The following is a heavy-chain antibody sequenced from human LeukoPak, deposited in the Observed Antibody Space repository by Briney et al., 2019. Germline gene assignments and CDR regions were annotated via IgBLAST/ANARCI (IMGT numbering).Heavy chain of an antibody. J-gene: IGHJ4*02. CDR2: ISGSGTSI. V-gene: IGHV3-48*03. CDR3: ATLPYYYDSSGSYYFDY. CDR1: GFTFSNYE. D-gene: IGHD3-22*01. Sequence: PGGSLRLSCAASGFTFSNYEINWVRQAPGRGLEWISYISGSGTSIYHANSVKGRFTISRDNAKNSVYLQMNSLRVEDTAVYYCATLPYYYDSSGSYYFDYWGQGTLVTVSS.